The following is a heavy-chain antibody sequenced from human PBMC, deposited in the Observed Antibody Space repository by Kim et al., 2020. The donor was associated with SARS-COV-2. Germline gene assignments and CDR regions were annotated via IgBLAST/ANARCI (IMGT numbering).Heavy chain of an antibody. D-gene: IGHD2-2*01. CDR3: ARGRVGGYCSSTSCYYYYGVDV. Sequence: GGSLRLSCAASGFTFSSYGMHWVRQAPGKGLEWVAVIWYDGSNKYYADSVKGRFTISRDNSKNTLYLQMNSLRAEDTAVYYCARGRVGGYCSSTSCYYYYGVDVWGQGTTVTVSS. CDR2: IWYDGSNK. CDR1: GFTFSSYG. J-gene: IGHJ6*02. V-gene: IGHV3-33*01.